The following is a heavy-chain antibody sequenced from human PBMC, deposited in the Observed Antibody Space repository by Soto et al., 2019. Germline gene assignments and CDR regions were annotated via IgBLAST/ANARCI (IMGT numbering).Heavy chain of an antibody. CDR3: AREVGYCSGGSCYFDY. V-gene: IGHV1-69*08. J-gene: IGHJ4*02. D-gene: IGHD2-15*01. Sequence: QVQLVQSGAEVKKPGSSVKVSCKASGGTFSSYTISWVRQAPGQGLEWMGRIIPILGIANYAQKFQGRVTITADKSTSTAYMELSSLRSDDTAVYYCAREVGYCSGGSCYFDYWGQGTLVTVSS. CDR2: IIPILGIA. CDR1: GGTFSSYT.